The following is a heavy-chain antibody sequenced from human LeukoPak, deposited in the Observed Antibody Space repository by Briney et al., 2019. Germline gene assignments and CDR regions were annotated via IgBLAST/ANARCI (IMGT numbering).Heavy chain of an antibody. CDR2: INHSGST. CDR3: ARVPRIAVAGRPFDY. Sequence: PSENLSLTCAVYGGSFSGYYWSWIRQPPGKGLEWIGEINHSGSTNYNPSLKSRVTISVDTSKNQFSLKLSSVTAADTAVYYCARVPRIAVAGRPFDYWGQGTLVTVSS. J-gene: IGHJ4*02. D-gene: IGHD6-19*01. CDR1: GGSFSGYY. V-gene: IGHV4-34*01.